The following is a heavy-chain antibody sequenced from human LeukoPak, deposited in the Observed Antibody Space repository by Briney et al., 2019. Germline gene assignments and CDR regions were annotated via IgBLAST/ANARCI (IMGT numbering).Heavy chain of an antibody. CDR3: AREGKGYNFLKAWDF. D-gene: IGHD5-24*01. Sequence: ASVKVSCKASAYTFTGHYIHWARQAPGQGLEWMGWINPLSGGTKYAQKFQGRVTMTRDTSINTTYLELTRLTSDDTALYYYAREGKGYNFLKAWDFWGQGTLVTVSS. CDR1: AYTFTGHY. V-gene: IGHV1-2*02. CDR2: INPLSGGT. J-gene: IGHJ4*02.